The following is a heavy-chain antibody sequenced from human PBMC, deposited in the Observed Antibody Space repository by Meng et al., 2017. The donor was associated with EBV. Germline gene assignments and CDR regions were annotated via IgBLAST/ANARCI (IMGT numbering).Heavy chain of an antibody. CDR3: ARGSGRWTFDY. J-gene: IGHJ4*02. CDR1: GFIFSDSY. CDR2: ISNSGTTI. V-gene: IGHV3-11*01. Sequence: VQLVQSGGVLVKPGGSLRLSCAASGFIFSDSYMSWIRQTPGKGLEWISYISNSGTTIKYADSVKGRFTISRDNAKNSLYLQMNSLRADDTAVYYCARGSGRWTFDYWGQGTLVTVSS. D-gene: IGHD1-26*01.